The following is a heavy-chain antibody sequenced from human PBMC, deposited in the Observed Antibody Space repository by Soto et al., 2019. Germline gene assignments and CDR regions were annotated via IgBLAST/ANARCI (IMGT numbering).Heavy chain of an antibody. CDR1: GDSVSSNSAA. D-gene: IGHD6-13*01. V-gene: IGHV6-1*01. CDR2: TYYRSKWCN. Sequence: PSQTLSLTCAISGDSVSSNSAAWNWIRQSPSRGLEWLGRTYYRSKWCNDYAVSVKSRITINPDTSKNQFSLQLNSVTPEDTAVYYCARVFVGQQPVAFWFDPWGQGTLVTVSS. CDR3: ARVFVGQQPVAFWFDP. J-gene: IGHJ5*02.